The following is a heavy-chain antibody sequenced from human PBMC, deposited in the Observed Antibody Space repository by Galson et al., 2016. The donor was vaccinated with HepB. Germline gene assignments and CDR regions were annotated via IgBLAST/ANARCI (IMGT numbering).Heavy chain of an antibody. V-gene: IGHV1-3*04. J-gene: IGHJ2*01. Sequence: SCKASGDTFTNYAVHWVRQAPGQWLEWMGWINTGSGATKYSQKFQGRVTFTRDTSANIAYMELSSLRSEDTAVYYCTLGCSRTFCSPLRYFDLWGRGTLVTVSS. D-gene: IGHD2-2*01. CDR2: INTGSGAT. CDR1: GDTFTNYA. CDR3: TLGCSRTFCSPLRYFDL.